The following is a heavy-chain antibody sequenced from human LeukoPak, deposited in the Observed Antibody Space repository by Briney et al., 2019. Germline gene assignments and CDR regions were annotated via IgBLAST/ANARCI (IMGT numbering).Heavy chain of an antibody. CDR2: ISSSGGTT. CDR1: GFTFSGYA. D-gene: IGHD5-12*01. Sequence: GGSLRLSCAASGFTFSGYAMSWVRQAPGKGLVWVSAISSSGGTTYYADSVKGRFTISRDNSKNTLYLQMNSLRAEDTAVYYCAKDGREWPRSLDYWGQGTLVTVSS. V-gene: IGHV3-23*01. J-gene: IGHJ4*02. CDR3: AKDGREWPRSLDY.